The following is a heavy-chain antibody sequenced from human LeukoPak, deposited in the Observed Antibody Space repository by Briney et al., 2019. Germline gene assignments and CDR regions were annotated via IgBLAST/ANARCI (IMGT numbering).Heavy chain of an antibody. CDR1: GFTFSSYS. Sequence: GGSLRLSCAASGFTFSSYSMSWVRQAPGKGLEWVSVIYSGGSTYYADSVKGRFTISRHNSKNTLYLQMNSLRAEDTAVYYCARDMTTAYYGMDVWGQGTTVTVSS. CDR2: IYSGGST. CDR3: ARDMTTAYYGMDV. D-gene: IGHD4-11*01. J-gene: IGHJ6*02. V-gene: IGHV3-53*04.